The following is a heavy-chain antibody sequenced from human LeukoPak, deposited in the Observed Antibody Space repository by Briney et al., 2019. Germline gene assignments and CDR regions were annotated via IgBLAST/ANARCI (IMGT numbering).Heavy chain of an antibody. Sequence: GGSLRLSCAASGFTFSSYAMHWVRQAPGKGLEWVAVISYDGSNKYYADSVKGRFTISRDNSKNTLYLQMNSLRAEDTAVYYCARGPPQYYYGSGSYSQALDYWGQGTLVTVSS. CDR1: GFTFSSYA. CDR2: ISYDGSNK. V-gene: IGHV3-30*04. D-gene: IGHD3-10*01. CDR3: ARGPPQYYYGSGSYSQALDY. J-gene: IGHJ4*02.